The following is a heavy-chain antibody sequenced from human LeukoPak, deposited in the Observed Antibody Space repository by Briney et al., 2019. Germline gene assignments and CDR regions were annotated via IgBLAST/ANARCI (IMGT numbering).Heavy chain of an antibody. CDR2: ISGSGGST. CDR1: GFTFSDHY. CDR3: AKVPRENSTY. J-gene: IGHJ4*02. V-gene: IGHV3-23*01. Sequence: GGSLRLSCAASGFTFSDHYMDWVRQAPGKGLEWVSAISGSGGSTYYADSVKGRFTISRDNSKNTLYLQMNSLRAEDTAVYYCAKVPRENSTYWGRGTLVTVSS. D-gene: IGHD1-26*01.